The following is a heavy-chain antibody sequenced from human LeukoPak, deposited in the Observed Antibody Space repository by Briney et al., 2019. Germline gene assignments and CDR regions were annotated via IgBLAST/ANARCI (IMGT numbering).Heavy chain of an antibody. J-gene: IGHJ4*02. CDR3: ARSRPGILVVAATHFDY. D-gene: IGHD2-15*01. V-gene: IGHV1-69*06. Sequence: ASVKVSCKASGGTFSSYAISWVRQAPGQGLEWMGGIIPIFGTANYAQKFQGRVTITADKSTSTAYMELSSLRSEDTAVYYCARSRPGILVVAATHFDYWGQGTLVTVPS. CDR1: GGTFSSYA. CDR2: IIPIFGTA.